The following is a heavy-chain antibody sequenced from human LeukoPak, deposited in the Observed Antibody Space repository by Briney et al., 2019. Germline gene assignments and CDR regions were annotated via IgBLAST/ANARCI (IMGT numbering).Heavy chain of an antibody. D-gene: IGHD6-25*01. Sequence: VASVKVSCKASGYTFTGYYMHWVRQAPGQGLEWMGWINPNSGGTNYAQKFQGRVTMTRDTSISTAYMELSSLRSEDTAVYYCATAWYYYYGMDVWGQGTTVTVSS. CDR2: INPNSGGT. J-gene: IGHJ6*02. V-gene: IGHV1-2*02. CDR1: GYTFTGYY. CDR3: ATAWYYYYGMDV.